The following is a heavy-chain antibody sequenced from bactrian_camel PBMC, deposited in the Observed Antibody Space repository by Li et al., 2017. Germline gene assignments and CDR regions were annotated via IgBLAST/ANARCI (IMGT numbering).Heavy chain of an antibody. CDR3: ALDRGTGSYWREVCSGEGCMTS. CDR2: IYANGGGT. D-gene: IGHD3*01. Sequence: HVQLVESGGGSVQAGGSLTFACTTSGFNNYRKTMAWFRLAPGRQREGLAVIYANGGGTETVDSVKGRFTMSRDNAKNILYLQMNNLKPDDTAMYYCALDRGTGSYWREVCSGEGCMTSGPRGPRSPSP. J-gene: IGHJ4*01. CDR1: GFNNYRKT. V-gene: IGHV3S54*01.